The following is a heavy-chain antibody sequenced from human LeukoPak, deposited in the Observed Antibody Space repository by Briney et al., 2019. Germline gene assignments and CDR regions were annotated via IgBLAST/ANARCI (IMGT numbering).Heavy chain of an antibody. J-gene: IGHJ6*02. CDR3: AREPYYYDSSGLLGVYYYYYGMDV. CDR1: GFTFSSYA. CDR2: ISSSSSYI. Sequence: PGGSLRLSCAASGFTFSSYAMSWVRQAPGKGLEWVSSISSSSSYIYYADSVKGRFTISRDNAKNSLYLQMNSLRAEDTAVYYCAREPYYYDSSGLLGVYYYYYGMDVWGQGTTVTVSS. D-gene: IGHD3-22*01. V-gene: IGHV3-21*01.